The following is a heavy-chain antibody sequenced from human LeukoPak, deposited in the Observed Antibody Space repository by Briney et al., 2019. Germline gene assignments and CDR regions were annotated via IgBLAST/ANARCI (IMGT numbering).Heavy chain of an antibody. Sequence: PGGSLRLSCAASGFTFSSYAMSWVRQAPGKGLEWVSAIGGSGGSTYYADSVKGRFTISRDNSKNTLYLQMNSLRAEDTAVYYCAKDYYDSSGYSQVLDYWGQGTLVTVSS. J-gene: IGHJ4*02. D-gene: IGHD3-22*01. CDR2: IGGSGGST. CDR3: AKDYYDSSGYSQVLDY. CDR1: GFTFSSYA. V-gene: IGHV3-23*01.